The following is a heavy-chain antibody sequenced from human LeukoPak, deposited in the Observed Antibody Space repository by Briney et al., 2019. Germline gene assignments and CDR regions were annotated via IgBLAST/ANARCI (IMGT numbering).Heavy chain of an antibody. CDR3: AKDQGYYDSPGAFDI. CDR1: GFTFSSYW. D-gene: IGHD3-22*01. Sequence: GGSLRLSCAASGFTFSSYWMSWVRQAPGKGLEWVANIKQDGSEKYYVDSVKGRFTISRDNAKNSLYLQMNSLRAEDTAVYYCAKDQGYYDSPGAFDIWGQGTMVTVSS. CDR2: IKQDGSEK. J-gene: IGHJ3*02. V-gene: IGHV3-7*01.